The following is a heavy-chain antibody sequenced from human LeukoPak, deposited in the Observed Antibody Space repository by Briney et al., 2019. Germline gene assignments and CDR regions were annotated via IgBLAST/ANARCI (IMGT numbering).Heavy chain of an antibody. J-gene: IGHJ4*02. CDR1: GDSINSSSYY. Sequence: SETRSLTCTVSGDSINSSSYYWGWIRQPPGKGLEWIGSIYYSGNTYYTPSLKSRVTISLDTSKNQFSLRLSSVTAADTAVYYCARHNGYSFGRQDYWGQGTLVTVSS. D-gene: IGHD5-18*01. CDR3: ARHNGYSFGRQDY. CDR2: IYYSGNT. V-gene: IGHV4-39*01.